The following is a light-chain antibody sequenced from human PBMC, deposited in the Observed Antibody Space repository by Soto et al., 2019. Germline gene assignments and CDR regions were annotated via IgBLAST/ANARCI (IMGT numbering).Light chain of an antibody. V-gene: IGKV3-20*01. CDR1: QSISIH. CDR2: GVS. J-gene: IGKJ1*01. CDR3: QQYDSSPRT. Sequence: EIVMTQSPATLSVSPGERATLSCKASQSISIHLAWYQQRPGQAPRLLIYGVSSRATGIPDRFSGSGSGTDFTLTISRLEPEDFAVYYCQQYDSSPRTFGQGTKVDIK.